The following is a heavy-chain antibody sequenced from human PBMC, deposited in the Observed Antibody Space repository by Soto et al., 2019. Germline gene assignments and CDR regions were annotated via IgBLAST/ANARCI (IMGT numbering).Heavy chain of an antibody. V-gene: IGHV4-34*01. D-gene: IGHD3-3*01. CDR2: INHSGST. CDR3: ARGKDFWSGYAFSTHYYMDV. CDR1: GGSFSGYY. J-gene: IGHJ6*03. Sequence: QVQLQQWGAGLLKPSETLSLTCAVYGGSFSGYYWSWIRQPPGKGLEWIGEINHSGSTNYNPSLKGRVTISVDTSKNQFSLKLRSVTAADTAVYYCARGKDFWSGYAFSTHYYMDVWGKGTTVTVSS.